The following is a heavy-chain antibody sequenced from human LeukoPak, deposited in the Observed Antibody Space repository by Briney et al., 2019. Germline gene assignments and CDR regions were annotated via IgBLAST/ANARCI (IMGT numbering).Heavy chain of an antibody. CDR3: TRGYSNPYYWFDP. D-gene: IGHD2-21*01. V-gene: IGHV6-1*01. J-gene: IGHJ5*02. Sequence: SQTLSLTCAISGDSVSSSTAAWNWIRQSPLRGLEWLGRTYYRSKWYNDYAVSVKGRITINPDTSKNQLSLQLKSVTPEDTAVYFCTRGYSNPYYWFDPWGQGTLVTVSS. CDR1: GDSVSSSTAA. CDR2: TYYRSKWYN.